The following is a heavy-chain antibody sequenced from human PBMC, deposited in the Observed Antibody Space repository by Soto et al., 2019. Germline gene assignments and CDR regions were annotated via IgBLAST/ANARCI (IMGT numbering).Heavy chain of an antibody. CDR2: IYHSGST. Sequence: QLQLQESGSGLVKPSQTLSLTCAVSGGSISSGGYSWSWIRQPPGKGLEWIGYIYHSGSTYYNPSLKSRVSIAVDRSKNQFSLKLSSVTAADTAVYYCAGGYCSGGSCYSAYGMDVWGQGTTVTVSS. CDR3: AGGYCSGGSCYSAYGMDV. CDR1: GGSISSGGYS. D-gene: IGHD2-15*01. J-gene: IGHJ6*02. V-gene: IGHV4-30-2*01.